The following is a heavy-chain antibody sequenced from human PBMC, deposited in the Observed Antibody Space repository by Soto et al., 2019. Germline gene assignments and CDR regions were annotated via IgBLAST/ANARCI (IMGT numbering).Heavy chain of an antibody. V-gene: IGHV1-18*01. J-gene: IGHJ4*02. CDR1: GYTFTSYG. D-gene: IGHD6-13*01. Sequence: DSVQVSCTASGYTFTSYGISWVRQAPGQGLEWMGWISAYNGNTNYAQKLQGRVTMTTDTSTSTAYMELRSLRSDDTAGYYCAREDQQLALDYWGQGTLGTGSA. CDR2: ISAYNGNT. CDR3: AREDQQLALDY.